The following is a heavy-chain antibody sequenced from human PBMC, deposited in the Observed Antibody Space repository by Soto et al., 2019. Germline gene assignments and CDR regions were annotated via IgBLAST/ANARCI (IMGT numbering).Heavy chain of an antibody. D-gene: IGHD3-3*01. CDR3: ARGGPYDFWSGYPTPFHFDY. J-gene: IGHJ4*02. CDR1: GYTFPSYG. Sequence: ASMKVSCKASGYTFPSYGISWVRQAPGQGREWMGWISAYNGNTNYAQKPQGRVTMNTDTSTSTAYMELRSLRSDDTAVYYCARGGPYDFWSGYPTPFHFDYWGQGTLVTVLL. CDR2: ISAYNGNT. V-gene: IGHV1-18*04.